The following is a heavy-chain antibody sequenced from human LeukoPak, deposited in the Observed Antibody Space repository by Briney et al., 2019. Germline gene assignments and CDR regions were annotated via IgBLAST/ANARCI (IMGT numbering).Heavy chain of an antibody. D-gene: IGHD2-8*01. V-gene: IGHV3-11*04. Sequence: GGSLRLSCAASGLTFSDYYMTWIRQAPGKGLEWVAYISNSGNIIYYVDSVKGQFTISRDNAKNSLYLQMNSLRAEDTAVYYCARGSHPPTNWGQGTLVTVSS. CDR3: ARGSHPPTN. CDR2: ISNSGNII. J-gene: IGHJ4*02. CDR1: GLTFSDYY.